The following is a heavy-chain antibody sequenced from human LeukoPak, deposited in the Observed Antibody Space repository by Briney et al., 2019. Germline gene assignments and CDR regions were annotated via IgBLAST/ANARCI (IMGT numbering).Heavy chain of an antibody. CDR2: IYYSGST. J-gene: IGHJ5*02. V-gene: IGHV4-59*12. CDR3: AMVAATSPHHPGTGSYNWFDP. Sequence: PSETLSLTCTVSGGSISSYYWNWIRQPPGKGLEWIGYIYYSGSTNYNPSVKSRVTISVDKSKNQFSLKLSSVTAADTAVYYCAMVAATSPHHPGTGSYNWFDPWGQGTLVTVSS. D-gene: IGHD2-15*01. CDR1: GGSISSYY.